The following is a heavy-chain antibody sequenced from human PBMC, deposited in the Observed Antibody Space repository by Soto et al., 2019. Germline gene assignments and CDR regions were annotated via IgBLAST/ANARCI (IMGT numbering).Heavy chain of an antibody. CDR2: IYYSGST. CDR1: GGSISSGGYY. J-gene: IGHJ6*02. Sequence: QVQLQESGPGLVKPSQTLSLTCTVSGGSISSGGYYWSWIRQHPGKGLEWIGYIYYSGSTYYNPSLKSRVTRSVDTSKNQFALKLSSVTAADTAVYYCARDGITFGGGMDVWGQGTTVTVSS. CDR3: ARDGITFGGGMDV. D-gene: IGHD3-16*01. V-gene: IGHV4-31*03.